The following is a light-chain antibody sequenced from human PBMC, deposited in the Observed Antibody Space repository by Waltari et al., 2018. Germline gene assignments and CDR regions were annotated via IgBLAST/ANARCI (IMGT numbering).Light chain of an antibody. CDR1: QSVGSSS. CDR3: QQHGTLPAT. CDR2: RAS. Sequence: DIVLTQSPATASLSPGERVTLSCRARQSVGSSSLAWYQQKPGQAPRLVIYRASRRATGIPDRFSGSGSGTDFSLTISRLEPEDFAVYYCQQHGTLPATFGQGTKVEIK. J-gene: IGKJ1*01. V-gene: IGKV3-20*01.